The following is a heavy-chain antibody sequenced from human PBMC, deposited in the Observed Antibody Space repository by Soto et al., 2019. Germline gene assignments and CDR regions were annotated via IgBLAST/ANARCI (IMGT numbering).Heavy chain of an antibody. Sequence: LSLTCAVYGGSFSGYYWSWIRQPPGKGLEWIGEINHSGSTNYNPSLKSRVTISVDTSKNQFSLKLSSVTAADTAVYYCASAPTLVDSSGYYWPDSCHHWGQGTLSTVSS. D-gene: IGHD3-22*01. CDR3: ASAPTLVDSSGYYWPDSCHH. CDR2: INHSGST. V-gene: IGHV4-34*01. CDR1: GGSFSGYY. J-gene: IGHJ1*01.